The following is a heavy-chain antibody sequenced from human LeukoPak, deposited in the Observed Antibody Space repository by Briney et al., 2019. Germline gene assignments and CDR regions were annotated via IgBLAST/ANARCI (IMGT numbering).Heavy chain of an antibody. CDR3: ARGRKQWIY. CDR1: GGSISTYY. J-gene: IGHJ4*02. D-gene: IGHD2-2*03. CDR2: IYYSGST. V-gene: IGHV4-59*01. Sequence: SETLSLTCAVSGGSISTYYWSWIRQPPGKGLEWIGYIYYSGSTNYNPSLKSRVTISVDTSKNQFSLKLSSVTAADTAVYYCARGRKQWIYWSQGTLVTVSS.